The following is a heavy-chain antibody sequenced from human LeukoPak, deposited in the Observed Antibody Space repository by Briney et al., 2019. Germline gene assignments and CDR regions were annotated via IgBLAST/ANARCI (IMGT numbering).Heavy chain of an antibody. CDR2: ISYDGSNK. Sequence: GGSLRLSCAASGFTFSSYAMPWVRQAPGKGLEWVAVISYDGSNKYYADSVKGRFTISRDNSKNTLYLQMNSLRAEDTAVYYCATDTSIVVVPAAIREGPIDYWGQGTLVTVSS. D-gene: IGHD2-2*01. J-gene: IGHJ4*02. V-gene: IGHV3-30-3*01. CDR1: GFTFSSYA. CDR3: ATDTSIVVVPAAIREGPIDY.